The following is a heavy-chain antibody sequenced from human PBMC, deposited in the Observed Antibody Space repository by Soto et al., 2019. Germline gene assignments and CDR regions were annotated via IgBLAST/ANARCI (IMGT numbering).Heavy chain of an antibody. D-gene: IGHD3-3*01. Sequence: LRLSCAASGFTFSSYSMHWVRQAPGKGLEWVSYISSSSSTIYYADSVKGRFTISRDNAKNSLYLQMNSLRDEDTAVYYCARLVRDFWSGPYCYGMDVWGQGTTVTVSS. V-gene: IGHV3-48*02. J-gene: IGHJ6*02. CDR3: ARLVRDFWSGPYCYGMDV. CDR1: GFTFSSYS. CDR2: ISSSSSTI.